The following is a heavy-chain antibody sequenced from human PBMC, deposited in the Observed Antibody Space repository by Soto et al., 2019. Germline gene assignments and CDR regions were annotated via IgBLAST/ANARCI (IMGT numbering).Heavy chain of an antibody. D-gene: IGHD5-18*01. Sequence: GGSLRLSCSASGFTFSSYAMHWVRQAPGKGLEYVSAISSNGGSTYYADSVKGRFTISRDNSKNTLYLQMSSLRAEDTAVYYWVKALRGYSYGPVPFDPWGQGTLVTVSS. CDR3: VKALRGYSYGPVPFDP. CDR1: GFTFSSYA. CDR2: ISSNGGST. J-gene: IGHJ5*02. V-gene: IGHV3-64D*08.